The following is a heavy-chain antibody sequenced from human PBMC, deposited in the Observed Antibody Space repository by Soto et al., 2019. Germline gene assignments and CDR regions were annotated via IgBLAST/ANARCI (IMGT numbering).Heavy chain of an antibody. Sequence: GGSLRLSCAVFGFTFNSRSSHGMSWVRQAPGKGPEWVSTISSDGANKHYAESVKGRFTISKDTSRNTVDLHMNSLGAEDTAMYFCVSWVSQHFDYWGQGILVTVSS. CDR3: VSWVSQHFDY. V-gene: IGHV3-23*01. J-gene: IGHJ4*02. D-gene: IGHD2-8*01. CDR2: ISSDGANK. CDR1: GFTFNSRSSHG.